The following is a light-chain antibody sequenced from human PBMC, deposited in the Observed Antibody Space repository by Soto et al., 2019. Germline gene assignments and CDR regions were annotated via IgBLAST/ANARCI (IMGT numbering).Light chain of an antibody. CDR2: EVS. Sequence: QPVLAQPASVSGSPGQSITISCTGTSSDVGGYNYVSWYQQHPGKAPKLMIYEVSNRPSAVSNRFSGSKSGNAASLTISGLQAEDEADYYCSSYTSSSSYVFGTGTKVTVL. V-gene: IGLV2-14*01. J-gene: IGLJ1*01. CDR3: SSYTSSSSYV. CDR1: SSDVGGYNY.